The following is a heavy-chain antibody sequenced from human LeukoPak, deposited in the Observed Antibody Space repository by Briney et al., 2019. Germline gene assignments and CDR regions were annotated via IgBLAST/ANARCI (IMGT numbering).Heavy chain of an antibody. CDR2: LSYDATNI. J-gene: IGHJ4*02. V-gene: IGHV3-30*04. CDR1: GFSFSDCA. Sequence: GGSLRLSCAASGFSFSDCAMHWVRQAPGKGLEWVALLSYDATNIHHADSVKGRFTISRDNSKNTLFLQMNSLRPEDTGVYYCARALGSYDDFWGQGTLVTVSS. D-gene: IGHD1-26*01. CDR3: ARALGSYDDF.